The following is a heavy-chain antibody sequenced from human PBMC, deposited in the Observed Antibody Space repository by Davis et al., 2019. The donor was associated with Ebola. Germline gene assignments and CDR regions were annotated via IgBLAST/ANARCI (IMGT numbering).Heavy chain of an antibody. CDR3: QRWFSGGV. Sequence: GESLKISCAASGFTFSGSAMHWVRQAPGKGLEWVGRIRSKANSYATAYAASVKGRFTISRDDSKNTLYLQMNSLKTEDTAVYYCQRWFSGGVGGQGTLVTVSS. J-gene: IGHJ4*02. CDR1: GFTFSGSA. V-gene: IGHV3-73*01. D-gene: IGHD2-8*02. CDR2: IRSKANSYAT.